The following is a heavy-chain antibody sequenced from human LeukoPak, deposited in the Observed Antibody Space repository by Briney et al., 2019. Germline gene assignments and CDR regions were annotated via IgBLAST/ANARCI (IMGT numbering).Heavy chain of an antibody. CDR2: ISCSGGTT. V-gene: IGHV3-23*01. Sequence: GGSLRLSCAASVFIFSSYAMSWVRQAPGKGLEWVSAISCSGGTTYYADSVKGRFTISRDNYKNTLYMQMDSLRAEDTAVYYCAKGSPQGVVVVATTLYFDYWGQGTLVTVSS. CDR1: VFIFSSYA. CDR3: AKGSPQGVVVVATTLYFDY. D-gene: IGHD2-15*01. J-gene: IGHJ4*02.